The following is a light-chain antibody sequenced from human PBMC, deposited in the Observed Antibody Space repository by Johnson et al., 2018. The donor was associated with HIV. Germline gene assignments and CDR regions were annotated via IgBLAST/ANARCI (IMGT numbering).Light chain of an antibody. J-gene: IGLJ1*01. V-gene: IGLV1-51*01. CDR3: GTGDSSLSAGV. CDR1: SSNIGNNY. CDR2: DNN. Sequence: SVLTQPPSVSAAPGQKVTISCSGSSSNIGNNYVSWYQQLPGTAPKLLIYDNNKRPSGIPDRFSGSKSGTSATLGITGLQTGDEADYYCGTGDSSLSAGVFGTGTKVTVL.